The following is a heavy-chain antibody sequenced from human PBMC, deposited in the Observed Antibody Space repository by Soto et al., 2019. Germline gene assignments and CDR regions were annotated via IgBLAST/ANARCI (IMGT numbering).Heavy chain of an antibody. Sequence: QITLKESGPPLVKPTQTLTLTCTFSGFSLTTSGVGVGWIRQPPGKALEWLALIYWDDDKRYSPSLKSRLTITKDTSKGQVVLTITNLDPVDTATYYGALDSSGLYGFDYWGQGTLVTVSS. J-gene: IGHJ4*02. CDR3: ALDSSGLYGFDY. CDR2: IYWDDDK. D-gene: IGHD6-19*01. CDR1: GFSLTTSGVG. V-gene: IGHV2-5*02.